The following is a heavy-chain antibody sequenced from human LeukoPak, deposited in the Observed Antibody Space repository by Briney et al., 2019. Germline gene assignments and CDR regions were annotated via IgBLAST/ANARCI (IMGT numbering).Heavy chain of an antibody. CDR3: AQKAPYSPGYSQD. CDR2: IYHSDTT. V-gene: IGHV4-38-2*01. D-gene: IGHD2-15*01. J-gene: IGHJ1*01. CDR1: GYSISSGYY. Sequence: SETLSLTCAVSGYSISSGYYWGWIRPPPGKGLEWIGYIYHSDTTNYNPSLKSRVTISVDTSKNQFSLKLSSVTAADTAVYYCAQKAPYSPGYSQDWGQGTLVTVSS.